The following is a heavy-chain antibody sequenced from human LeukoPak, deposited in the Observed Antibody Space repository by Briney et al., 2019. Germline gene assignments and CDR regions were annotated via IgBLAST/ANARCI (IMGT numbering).Heavy chain of an antibody. D-gene: IGHD1-26*01. CDR1: GGSFSGYY. CDR3: ARVSIAGATANYFDY. Sequence: SETLSLTCAVYGGSFSGYYWSWTRQPPGKGLEWIGEINHSGSTNYNPSLKSRVTISVDTSKNQFSLKLSSVTAADTAVYYCARVSIAGATANYFDYWGQGTLVTVSS. CDR2: INHSGST. J-gene: IGHJ4*02. V-gene: IGHV4-34*01.